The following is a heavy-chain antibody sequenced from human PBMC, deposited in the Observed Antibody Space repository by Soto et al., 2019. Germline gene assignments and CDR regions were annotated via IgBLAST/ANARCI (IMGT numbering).Heavy chain of an antibody. D-gene: IGHD6-13*01. CDR2: ITSSSSSI. CDR3: ARDSAGTYPFDY. V-gene: IGHV3-21*01. CDR1: GFTFSSYG. Sequence: EVQLVESGGGLVKPGGSLRLSCAASGFTFSSYGMNWVRQAPGKGLEWVSSITSSSSSIDYADSVKGRFTISRDDAKNSQFLQMISLRAEDTAVYYCARDSAGTYPFDYWGQGILVIVST. J-gene: IGHJ4*02.